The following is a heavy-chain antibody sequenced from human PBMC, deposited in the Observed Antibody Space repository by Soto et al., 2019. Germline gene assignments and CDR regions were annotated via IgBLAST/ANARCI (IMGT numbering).Heavy chain of an antibody. CDR3: AKDKVPYYDFWSGQRWLDH. CDR2: ISNDGNKK. CDR1: GFTFSIHG. Sequence: GGSLRLSCTASGFTFSIHGMHWVRQPPGKGLEWVAVISNDGNKKYYVESVEGRFSISRDNSKSIVYLQMNNVRIEDTAKYYCAKDKVPYYDFWSGQRWLDHWGQGTQVPVSS. J-gene: IGHJ5*02. D-gene: IGHD3-3*01. V-gene: IGHV3-30*18.